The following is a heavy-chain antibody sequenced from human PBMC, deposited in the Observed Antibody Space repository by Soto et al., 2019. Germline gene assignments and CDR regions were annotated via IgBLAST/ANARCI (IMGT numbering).Heavy chain of an antibody. CDR1: GYTFTSYG. V-gene: IGHV1-18*04. CDR2: ISAYNGNT. D-gene: IGHD2-2*01. CDR3: ARVPNRIVVVPAAAYDAFDI. J-gene: IGHJ3*02. Sequence: EASVKVSCKASGYTFTSYGISWVRQAPGQGLEWMGWISAYNGNTNYAQKLQGRVTMTTDASTSTAYMELRSLRSDDTAVYYCARVPNRIVVVPAAAYDAFDIWGQGTMVTVSS.